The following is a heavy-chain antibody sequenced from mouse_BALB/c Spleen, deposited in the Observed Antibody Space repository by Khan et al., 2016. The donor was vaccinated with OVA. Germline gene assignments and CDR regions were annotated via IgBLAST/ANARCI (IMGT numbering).Heavy chain of an antibody. D-gene: IGHD2-14*01. CDR1: GFTLSTYN. CDR3: ARAYYKYDGYDAMDY. Sequence: QVRLQQSGPGLVAPSQSLSITCTVSGFTLSTYNIHWVRQPPGKGLEWLGMIWGGGGTDYYSNLKSRLSISKDNTKGKVFLKMNSLQTDDTAMYYCARAYYKYDGYDAMDYWGQGTSVTVSS. V-gene: IGHV2-6-4*01. CDR2: IWGGGGT. J-gene: IGHJ4*01.